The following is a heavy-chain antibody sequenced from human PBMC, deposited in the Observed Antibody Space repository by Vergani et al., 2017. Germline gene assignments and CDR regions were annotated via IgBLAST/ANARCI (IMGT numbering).Heavy chain of an antibody. CDR1: GFTFSSYS. V-gene: IGHV3-21*01. D-gene: IGHD2-15*01. Sequence: EVQLLESGGGLVQPGGSLRLSCAASGFTFSSYSMNWVRQAPGKGLEWVSAISSSSSYIYYADSVKGRLTISRDNAKNSLYLQRNSLRAEDTAVYYCAKGWQPDYYYYYMDVWGKGTTVTVSS. CDR3: AKGWQPDYYYYYMDV. J-gene: IGHJ6*03. CDR2: ISSSSSYI.